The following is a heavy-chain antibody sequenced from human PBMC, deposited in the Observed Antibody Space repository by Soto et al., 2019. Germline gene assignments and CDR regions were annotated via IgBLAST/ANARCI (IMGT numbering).Heavy chain of an antibody. CDR3: ARAGYCSSTSCSDAFDI. J-gene: IGHJ3*02. D-gene: IGHD2-2*01. CDR2: INPSGGST. V-gene: IGHV1-46*03. CDR1: GYTFTSYY. Sequence: ASVKVSCKASGYTFTSYYMHWVRQAPGQGLEWMGIINPSGGSTSYAQKFQGRVTMTRDTSTSTVYMELSSLGSEDTAVYYCARAGYCSSTSCSDAFDIWGQGTMVTVSS.